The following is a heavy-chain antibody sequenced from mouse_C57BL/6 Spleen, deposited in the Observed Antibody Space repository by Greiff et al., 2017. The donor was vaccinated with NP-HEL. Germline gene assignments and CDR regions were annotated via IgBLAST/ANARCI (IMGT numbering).Heavy chain of an antibody. CDR1: GYTFTSYW. D-gene: IGHD2-4*01. CDR3: ARMGLRLYYYAMDY. J-gene: IGHJ4*01. CDR2: IYPGSGST. Sequence: VQLQQPGAELVKPGASVQMSCKASGYTFTSYWITWVKQRPGQGLEGIGDIYPGSGSTNYNEKFKSKATLTVDTSSSTAYMQLSSLTSEDSAVYYCARMGLRLYYYAMDYWGQGTSVTVSS. V-gene: IGHV1-55*01.